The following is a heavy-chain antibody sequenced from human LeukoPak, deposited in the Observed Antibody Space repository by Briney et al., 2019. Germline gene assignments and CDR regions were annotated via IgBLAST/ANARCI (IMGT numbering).Heavy chain of an antibody. CDR1: GFTFSSYG. D-gene: IGHD2/OR15-2a*01. CDR2: IWYDGSNK. V-gene: IGHV3-33*01. Sequence: PGGSLRLSCAASGFTFSSYGMHWVRQAPGKGLEWVAVIWYDGSNKYYADSVKGRFTISRDNSKNTLYLQMNSLRAEDTAVYYSARDWAFTFLFDYWGQGTLVTVSS. J-gene: IGHJ4*02. CDR3: ARDWAFTFLFDY.